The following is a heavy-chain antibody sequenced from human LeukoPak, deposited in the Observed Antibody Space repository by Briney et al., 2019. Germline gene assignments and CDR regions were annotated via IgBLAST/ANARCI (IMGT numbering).Heavy chain of an antibody. D-gene: IGHD2-15*01. CDR3: ARDLCHGGSCFHFDS. CDR2: INPDSGAT. Sequence: GASVKVSCKTSGYTFTDYYVHWVRHAPGQGLEWLAWINPDSGATNFAQRFQGRVTMTRDTSVNTVHMELNRLRSDDTAVYYCARDLCHGGSCFHFDSWGQGILVTVSS. J-gene: IGHJ4*02. V-gene: IGHV1-2*02. CDR1: GYTFTDYY.